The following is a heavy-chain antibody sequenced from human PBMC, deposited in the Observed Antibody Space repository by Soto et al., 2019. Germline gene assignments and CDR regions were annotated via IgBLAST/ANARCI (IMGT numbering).Heavy chain of an antibody. V-gene: IGHV3-11*06. D-gene: IGHD5-12*01. CDR1: GFTFSDYY. CDR2: ISSSSSYT. J-gene: IGHJ3*02. CDR3: AREIRGMDGYNKGGDAFDI. Sequence: QVQLVESGGGLVKPGGSLRLSCAASGFTFSDYYMSWIRQAPGKGLEWVSYISSSSSYTNYADSVKGRFTISRDNAKNSQFLQMNSLRAEDTAVYYCAREIRGMDGYNKGGDAFDIWGQGTMVTVSS.